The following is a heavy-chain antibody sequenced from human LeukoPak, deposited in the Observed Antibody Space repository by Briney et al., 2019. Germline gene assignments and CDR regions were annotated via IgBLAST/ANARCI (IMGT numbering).Heavy chain of an antibody. J-gene: IGHJ4*02. CDR2: INHSGST. CDR3: ARADYGSGSQDPYYFDY. CDR1: GGSFSGYY. V-gene: IGHV4-34*01. D-gene: IGHD3-10*01. Sequence: SEALSLTCSVYGGSFSGYYWSWIRQPPGKGLEWIGEINHSGSTNYNPSLKSRVTISVDTSKNQFSLKLSSVTAADTAVHYCARADYGSGSQDPYYFDYWGQGTLVTVSS.